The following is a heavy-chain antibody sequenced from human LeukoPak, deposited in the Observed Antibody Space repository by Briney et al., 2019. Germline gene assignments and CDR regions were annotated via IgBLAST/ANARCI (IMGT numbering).Heavy chain of an antibody. CDR1: GYTFTSYY. J-gene: IGHJ6*03. V-gene: IGHV1-46*01. CDR3: ATGPMGHYYYMDV. CDR2: INPSGGST. Sequence: ASVKVSCKASGYTFTSYYMHWVRQAPGQGLEWMGIINPSGGSTSYAQKFQGRVTMTRDMSTSTVYMELSSLRSEDTAVYYCATGPMGHYYYMDVWGKGTTVTISS. D-gene: IGHD3-16*01.